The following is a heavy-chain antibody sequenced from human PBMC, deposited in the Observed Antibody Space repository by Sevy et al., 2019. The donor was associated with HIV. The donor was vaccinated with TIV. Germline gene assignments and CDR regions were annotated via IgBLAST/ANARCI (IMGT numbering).Heavy chain of an antibody. V-gene: IGHV3-30*18. J-gene: IGHJ4*02. D-gene: IGHD5-18*01. CDR1: GFSFSSYG. CDR2: ISYHGTNK. CDR3: AKISEEYIQTWYPPDY. Sequence: GGSLRLSCVASGFSFSSYGMHWVRQAPGKGLEWVALISYHGTNKYYGDSVRGRFTVSSDNSRNTLYLQMDSLRADDQAVYYCAKISEEYIQTWYPPDYWGQGPLVTVSS.